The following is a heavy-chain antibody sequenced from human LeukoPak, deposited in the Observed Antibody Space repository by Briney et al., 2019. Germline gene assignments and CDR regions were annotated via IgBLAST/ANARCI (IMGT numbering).Heavy chain of an antibody. V-gene: IGHV4-59*01. Sequence: SETLSLTCTVSGTSITSSYWSWIRQPPGKGLEHIGYIYYTGVTNYSPSLKSRVTMSLDTSKNQFSLWLTSVTAADTAIYYCARTARLPNSWGQGTLVTVSS. D-gene: IGHD6-25*01. CDR1: GTSITSSY. CDR2: IYYTGVT. J-gene: IGHJ4*02. CDR3: ARTARLPNS.